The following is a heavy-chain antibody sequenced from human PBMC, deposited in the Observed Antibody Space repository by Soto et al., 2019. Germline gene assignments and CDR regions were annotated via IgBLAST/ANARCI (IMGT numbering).Heavy chain of an antibody. CDR1: GFTFSVFG. V-gene: IGHV3-30*18. CDR2: ISNDGNSE. CDR3: AKTITTIGVSSTGRGALLDN. Sequence: VQLVESGGGVVQPGRSLRLSCAASGFTFSVFGMHWVRQAPGKGLEWVAVISNDGNSEHYADSVKGRFTISRDNSKNTFYLQMNSLSVEDTAVYYCAKTITTIGVSSTGRGALLDNWGQGILVSVSS. D-gene: IGHD3-3*01. J-gene: IGHJ4*02.